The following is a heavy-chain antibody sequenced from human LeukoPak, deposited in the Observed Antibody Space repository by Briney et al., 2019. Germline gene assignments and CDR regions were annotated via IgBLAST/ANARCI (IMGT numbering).Heavy chain of an antibody. D-gene: IGHD2-2*02. V-gene: IGHV4-30-2*01. CDR3: AREAVVDCSSTSCYRGFDY. CDR1: GGSLSSGGYS. J-gene: IGHJ4*02. CDR2: IYHSGST. Sequence: SETLSLTCAVSGGSLSSGGYSWSWIRQPPGKGLEWIGYIYHSGSTYYNPSLKSRVTISVDRSKNQFSLKLSSVTAADTAVYYCAREAVVDCSSTSCYRGFDYWGQGTLVTVSS.